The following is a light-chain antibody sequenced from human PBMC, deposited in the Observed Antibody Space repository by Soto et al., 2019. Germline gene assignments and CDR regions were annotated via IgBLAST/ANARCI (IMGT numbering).Light chain of an antibody. CDR2: LNSDGSH. J-gene: IGLJ3*02. V-gene: IGLV4-69*01. Sequence: QPVLTQSPSASASLGASVKLTCTLSRGHSNYAIAWHQQQSEKGPRFLMKLNSDGSHSKGDGIPDRFSGSSSGAERYLTISSLQSEDEADYYCQTWGTGFWVFGGGTKLTVL. CDR3: QTWGTGFWV. CDR1: RGHSNYA.